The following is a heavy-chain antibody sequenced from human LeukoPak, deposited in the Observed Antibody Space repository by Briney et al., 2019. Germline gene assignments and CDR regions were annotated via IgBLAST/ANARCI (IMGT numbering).Heavy chain of an antibody. CDR3: ARYIWAAAGTGGFDI. Sequence: ETLSLTCTVSGGSISSNYMSWVRQAPGKGLEWVSVIYSGGSTYYADSVKGRFTISRDNSKNTLYLQMNSLRAEDTAVYYCARYIWAAAGTGGFDIWGQGTMVTVSS. CDR1: GGSISSNY. D-gene: IGHD6-13*01. J-gene: IGHJ3*02. V-gene: IGHV3-53*01. CDR2: IYSGGST.